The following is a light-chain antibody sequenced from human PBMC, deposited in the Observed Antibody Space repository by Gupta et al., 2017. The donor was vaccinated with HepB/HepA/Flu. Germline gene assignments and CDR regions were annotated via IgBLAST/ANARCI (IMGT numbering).Light chain of an antibody. Sequence: DIVLTQSPDSLAVSLGERATIHCKSSQTISSALTWYQHKTGQPPQLLIYGASTRHSGVPDRFSGRGSGTDFTLTISSLQAEDVAVYYCQQYYSTQPLTFGGGTKVEIK. J-gene: IGKJ4*01. CDR3: QQYYSTQPLT. V-gene: IGKV4-1*01. CDR2: GAS. CDR1: QTISSA.